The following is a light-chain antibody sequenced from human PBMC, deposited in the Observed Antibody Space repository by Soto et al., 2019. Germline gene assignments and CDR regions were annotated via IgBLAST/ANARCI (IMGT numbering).Light chain of an antibody. Sequence: DIHMTQSPSSLSASVGDRVTITCRASQSISNYLNWYQQKPGQAPNLLIYIASNLHSGVPSRFSGSGSGTDFTLTISSLQPEDFATYYCQQNYSTPHTFGQGTKLEIK. CDR3: QQNYSTPHT. J-gene: IGKJ2*01. CDR1: QSISNY. V-gene: IGKV1-39*01. CDR2: IAS.